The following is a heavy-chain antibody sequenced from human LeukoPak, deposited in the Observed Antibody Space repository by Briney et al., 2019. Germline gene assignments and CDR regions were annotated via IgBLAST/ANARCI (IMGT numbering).Heavy chain of an antibody. CDR1: GGSISSGSYY. CDR3: ARVRGDFWSGYGAFDI. J-gene: IGHJ3*02. D-gene: IGHD3-3*01. CDR2: IYTSGST. V-gene: IGHV4-61*02. Sequence: SETLSLTCTVSGGSISSGSYYWSWIRQPAGKGLEWIGRIYTSGSTNYNPSLKSRVTISVDTSKNQFSLKLSSVTAADTAVYYCARVRGDFWSGYGAFDIWGQGTMVTVSS.